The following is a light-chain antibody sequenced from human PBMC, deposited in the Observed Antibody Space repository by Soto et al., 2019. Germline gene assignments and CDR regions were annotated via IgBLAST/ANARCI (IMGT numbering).Light chain of an antibody. J-gene: IGKJ4*01. CDR2: GAS. CDR3: QQYNNWPGT. Sequence: EIVMTQSPATLSVSPEERATLSCRASQSVSNNLAWYQQKPGQAPRLLIYGASTRATGIPARFSGSGSGTEFTLTISSLQSEDFAVYYCQQYNNWPGTFGGGTVVEIK. V-gene: IGKV3-15*01. CDR1: QSVSNN.